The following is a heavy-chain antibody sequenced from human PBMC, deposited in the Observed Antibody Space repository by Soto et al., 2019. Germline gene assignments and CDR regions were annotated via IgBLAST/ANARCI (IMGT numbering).Heavy chain of an antibody. CDR3: ARRPKFYDYGDYPAFDY. D-gene: IGHD4-17*01. J-gene: IGHJ4*02. CDR2: IYYSGST. Sequence: SETLSLTCTVSGGSISSGGYYWSWIRQHPGKGLEWIGYIYYSGSTYYNPSLKSRVTISVDTSKNQFSLKLSSVTAADTAVYYCARRPKFYDYGDYPAFDYWGQGTLVTVSS. V-gene: IGHV4-31*03. CDR1: GGSISSGGYY.